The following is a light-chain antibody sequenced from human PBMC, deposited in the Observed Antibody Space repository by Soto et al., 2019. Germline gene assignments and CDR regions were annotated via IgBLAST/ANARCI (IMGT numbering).Light chain of an antibody. CDR1: SSNIGAGYG. CDR2: VNS. CDR3: QSYDSSLSGWV. V-gene: IGLV1-40*01. J-gene: IGLJ3*02. Sequence: QSVLTQPPSVSGAPGQRVTISCTGNSSNIGAGYGVHWYQQLPGTAPKLLIYVNSNRPSGVPDRFSGSKSGTSASLAITGLQAGDEADYYCQSYDSSLSGWVFGGGTKLTVL.